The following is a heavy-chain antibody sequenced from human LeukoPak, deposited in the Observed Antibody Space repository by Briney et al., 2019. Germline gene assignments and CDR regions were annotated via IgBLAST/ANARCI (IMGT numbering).Heavy chain of an antibody. Sequence: PSETLSLTCTVSGGSISSYYWSWIRQPARKGLECIGPIYTTGNTNYNPSLKSRVTMSVDKSKNQFSLKLSSVTAADTAVYYCARYDVGWYYFDYWGQGTLVTVSS. CDR3: ARYDVGWYYFDY. D-gene: IGHD6-19*01. CDR2: IYTTGNT. J-gene: IGHJ4*02. V-gene: IGHV4-4*07. CDR1: GGSISSYY.